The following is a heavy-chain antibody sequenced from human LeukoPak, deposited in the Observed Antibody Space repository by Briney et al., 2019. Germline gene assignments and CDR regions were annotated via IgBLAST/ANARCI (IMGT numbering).Heavy chain of an antibody. J-gene: IGHJ6*03. CDR2: IIPIFGTA. D-gene: IGHD2-2*01. V-gene: IGHV1-69*01. CDR1: GGTFSSYA. CDR3: ARGALVPAAYTYYYYYMDV. Sequence: SVKVSCKASGGTFSSYAISWVRQAPGQGLEWMGGIIPIFGTANYAQKFQGRVTITADESTSTAYMELSSLRSENTAVYYCARGALVPAAYTYYYYYMDVWGKGTTVTVSS.